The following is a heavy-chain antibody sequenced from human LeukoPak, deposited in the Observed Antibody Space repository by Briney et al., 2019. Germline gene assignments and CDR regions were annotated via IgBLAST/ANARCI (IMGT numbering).Heavy chain of an antibody. CDR2: ISGSGGST. V-gene: IGHV3-23*01. CDR3: AKDLAPNYGSGSYADY. J-gene: IGHJ4*02. D-gene: IGHD3-10*01. Sequence: GGSLRLSCVASGYTFSTYWMHWVRQAPGKGLEWVSAISGSGGSTYYADSVKGRFTISRDNSKNTLYLQMNSLRAEDTAVYYCAKDLAPNYGSGSYADYWGQGTLVTVSS. CDR1: GYTFSTYW.